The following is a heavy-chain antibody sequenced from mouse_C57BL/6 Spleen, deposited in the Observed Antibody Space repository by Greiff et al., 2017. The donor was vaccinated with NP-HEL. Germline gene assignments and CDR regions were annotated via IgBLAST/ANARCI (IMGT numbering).Heavy chain of an antibody. CDR2: INYDGSST. D-gene: IGHD2-1*01. J-gene: IGHJ1*03. V-gene: IGHV5-16*01. CDR3: ARDGVYYGPYWYFDV. Sequence: EVKLMESEGGLVQPGSSMKLSCTASGFTFSDYYMAWVRQVPEKGLEWVANINYDGSSTYYLDSLKSRFIISRDNAKNILYLQMSSLKSEDTATYYCARDGVYYGPYWYFDVWGTGTTVTVSS. CDR1: GFTFSDYY.